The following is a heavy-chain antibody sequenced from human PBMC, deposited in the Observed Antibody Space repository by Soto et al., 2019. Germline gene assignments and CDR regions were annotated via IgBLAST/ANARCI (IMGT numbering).Heavy chain of an antibody. CDR3: ARFLDLTSHSYYYYYTDF. D-gene: IGHD3-9*01. CDR2: ISAYNGNT. CDR1: GYTFTSYG. J-gene: IGHJ6*03. V-gene: IGHV1-18*01. Sequence: ASVKVSWKASGYTFTSYGISWVRQAPGQGLEWMGWISAYNGNTNYAQKLQGRVTMTTDTSTSTAYMELRSLRSDDTAVYYCARFLDLTSHSYYYYYTDFWRKGPTVTVSS.